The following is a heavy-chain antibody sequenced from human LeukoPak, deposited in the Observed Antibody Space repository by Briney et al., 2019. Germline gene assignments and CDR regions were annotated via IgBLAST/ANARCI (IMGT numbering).Heavy chain of an antibody. CDR3: ARVVSGIAVADYYFDY. CDR1: GGSISSYY. V-gene: IGHV4-59*01. D-gene: IGHD6-19*01. CDR2: IYCSGST. Sequence: SETLSLTCTVSGGSISSYYWSWIRQPPGKGLEWIGYIYCSGSTNYNPSLKSRVTISVDTSKNQFSLKLSSVTAADTAVYYCARVVSGIAVADYYFDYWGQGTLVTVSS. J-gene: IGHJ4*02.